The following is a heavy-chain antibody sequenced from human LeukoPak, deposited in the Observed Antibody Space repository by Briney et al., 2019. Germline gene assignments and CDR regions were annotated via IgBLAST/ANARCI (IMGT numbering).Heavy chain of an antibody. J-gene: IGHJ4*02. CDR2: ISAYNGNT. Sequence: ASVKVSCKASGYTFTSYGISWVRQAPGQGLEWMGWISAYNGNTNYAQKLQGRVTMTTDTSTSTAHMELRSLRSDDTAVYYCARDGEALGYFDYWGQGTLVTVSS. CDR1: GYTFTSYG. D-gene: IGHD3-3*01. V-gene: IGHV1-18*01. CDR3: ARDGEALGYFDY.